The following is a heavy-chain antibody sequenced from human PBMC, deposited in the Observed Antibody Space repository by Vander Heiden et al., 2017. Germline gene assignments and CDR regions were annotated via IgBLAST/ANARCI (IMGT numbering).Heavy chain of an antibody. CDR1: GFTFSDYS. CDR2: INSGSFYI. J-gene: IGHJ4*02. D-gene: IGHD3-16*01. Sequence: EVQLVESGGGLIKPGGSLRLSCAASGFTFSDYSMNWVRQAPGMGLEWVSSINSGSFYIYYADSVKGRLTISRDNAKNSLYLQMNSLRVEDTAVYYCSRGGTGGDSADYWGQGTLVTVSS. V-gene: IGHV3-21*01. CDR3: SRGGTGGDSADY.